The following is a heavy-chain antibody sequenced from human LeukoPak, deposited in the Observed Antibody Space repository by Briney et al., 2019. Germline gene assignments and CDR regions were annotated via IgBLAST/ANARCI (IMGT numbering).Heavy chain of an antibody. CDR3: ARDPVLLWFGELFGWFDP. V-gene: IGHV1-2*02. CDR1: GYTFTGYY. J-gene: IGHJ5*02. D-gene: IGHD3-10*01. Sequence: GASAKVSCKASGYTFTGYYMHWVRQPPGPGLEWMGCINPNSGGTNYAQKCQGRVTMTRDTSISTAYIELSRLRSDDTAVYYCARDPVLLWFGELFGWFDPWGQGTLVTVSS. CDR2: INPNSGGT.